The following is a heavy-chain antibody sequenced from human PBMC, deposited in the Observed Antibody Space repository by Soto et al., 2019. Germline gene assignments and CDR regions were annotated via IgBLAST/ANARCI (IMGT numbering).Heavy chain of an antibody. V-gene: IGHV3-23*01. Sequence: GGSLRLSCAASGFTFSSYAMSWVRQAPGKGLEWVSVISGSGATTYYADSVKGRCTISRDNSKNTPYLQMNSLRAEDTAVYYCAKEVQPYYYYYMDVWGKGTTVTVSS. CDR2: ISGSGATT. J-gene: IGHJ6*03. CDR3: AKEVQPYYYYYMDV. D-gene: IGHD3-10*01. CDR1: GFTFSSYA.